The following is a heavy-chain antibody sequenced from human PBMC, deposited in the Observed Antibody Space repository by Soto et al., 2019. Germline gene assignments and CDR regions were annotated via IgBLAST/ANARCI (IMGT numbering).Heavy chain of an antibody. D-gene: IGHD5-12*01. CDR1: GYAFSNYG. CDR2: ISPYNGNT. V-gene: IGHV1-18*04. J-gene: IGHJ5*02. CDR3: AASYDSGFDP. Sequence: QIQLVQSGAEVKKPGASVRVSCKASGYAFSNYGISWIRQAPGLGLEWMGWISPYNGNTDYAQSLQGRVTMATGTSTNTAYMELRSLTPDDTAVYYCAASYDSGFDPWGQGTRVTVSS.